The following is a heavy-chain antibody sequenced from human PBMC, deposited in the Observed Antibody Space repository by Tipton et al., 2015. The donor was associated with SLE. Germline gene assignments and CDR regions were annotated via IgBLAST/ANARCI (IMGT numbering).Heavy chain of an antibody. CDR1: GFTFDDYA. D-gene: IGHD6-13*01. CDR3: AKDSSRGSYFDY. V-gene: IGHV3-9*03. Sequence: SLRLSCAASGFTFDDYAMHWVRQAPGKGLEWVSGISWNSGSIGYADSVKGRFTISRDNAKNSLYLQMNSLRAEDMALYYCAKDSSRGSYFDYWGQGTLVTVSS. J-gene: IGHJ4*02. CDR2: ISWNSGSI.